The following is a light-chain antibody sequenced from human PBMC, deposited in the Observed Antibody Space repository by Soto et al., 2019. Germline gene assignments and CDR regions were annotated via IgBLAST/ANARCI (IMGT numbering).Light chain of an antibody. V-gene: IGLV1-47*01. Sequence: QSAVSQPPSASATPGQRVTISCSGSDSNIGSNFVYWYQQLAGTAPKLLVFRNDQRPSGVPDRISGSKSGTSASLAISGLRSEDEADYYCGVWDSNLQLYLFGSGTKVTVL. CDR2: RND. J-gene: IGLJ1*01. CDR3: GVWDSNLQLYL. CDR1: DSNIGSNF.